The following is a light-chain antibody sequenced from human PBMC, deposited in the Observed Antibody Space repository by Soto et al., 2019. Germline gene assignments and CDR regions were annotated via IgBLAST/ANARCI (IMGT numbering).Light chain of an antibody. CDR2: AVS. Sequence: QSVLTQPASVSGSPGQSITISCTGTSSDVGDHNYVSWYQQQPGKAPKLMIYAVSNRPSGVSNRFSGSKSGNTASLTISGLQAEDEAEYYCSSYTTSSTVIFGGGTQLTVL. V-gene: IGLV2-14*03. CDR3: SSYTTSSTVI. J-gene: IGLJ2*01. CDR1: SSDVGDHNY.